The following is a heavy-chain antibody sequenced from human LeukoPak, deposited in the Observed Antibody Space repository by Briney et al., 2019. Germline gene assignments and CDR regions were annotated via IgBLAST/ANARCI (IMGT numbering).Heavy chain of an antibody. J-gene: IGHJ1*01. CDR1: GDSVSSDY. Sequence: PSETLPLTCTVSGDSVSSDYWSWIRQPPGKRLEWIGYVYDSGTTAYNPSLKSRLTISLDTSKNQSSLNLTSVTAADTAVYYCAGRGQRYFRDWGQGILVTVS. CDR3: AGRGQRYFRD. V-gene: IGHV4-59*08. CDR2: VYDSGTT.